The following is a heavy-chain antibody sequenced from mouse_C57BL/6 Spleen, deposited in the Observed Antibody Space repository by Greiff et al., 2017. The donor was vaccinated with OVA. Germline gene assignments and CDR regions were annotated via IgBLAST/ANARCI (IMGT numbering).Heavy chain of an antibody. V-gene: IGHV1-39*01. CDR3: ARSGIYYDYDEGVWYFDV. CDR1: GYSFTDYN. D-gene: IGHD2-4*01. Sequence: EVKVVESGPELVKPGASVKISCKASGYSFTDYNMNWVKQSNGKSLEWIGVINPNYGTTSYNQKFKGKATLTVDQSSSTAYMQLNSLTSEDSAVYYCARSGIYYDYDEGVWYFDVWGTGTTVTVSS. CDR2: INPNYGTT. J-gene: IGHJ1*03.